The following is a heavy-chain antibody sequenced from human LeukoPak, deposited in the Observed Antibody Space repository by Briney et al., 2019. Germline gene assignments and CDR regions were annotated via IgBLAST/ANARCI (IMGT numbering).Heavy chain of an antibody. CDR2: ISYDGSNK. CDR3: ARDRDSGYDSFDY. V-gene: IGHV3-30-3*01. D-gene: IGHD5-12*01. J-gene: IGHJ4*02. CDR1: GFTFSSYA. Sequence: GGSLRLSCAASGFTFSSYAMHGVRQAPGKGLEGVAVISYDGSNKYYADSVKGRFTISRDNSKNTLYLQMNSLRAEDTAVYYCARDRDSGYDSFDYWGQGTLVTVSS.